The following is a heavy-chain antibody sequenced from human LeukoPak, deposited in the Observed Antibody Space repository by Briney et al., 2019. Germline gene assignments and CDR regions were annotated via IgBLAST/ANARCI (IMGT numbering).Heavy chain of an antibody. V-gene: IGHV5-51*01. D-gene: IGHD3-22*01. CDR2: IYPGDSDT. CDR1: GYSFTSYW. J-gene: IGHJ4*02. CDR3: ARHSSVRGTYYYDSSGYSHREGFDY. Sequence: GESLKISCKGSGYSFTSYWIGWVRQMPGTGLEWMGIIYPGDSDTRYSPSFQGQVTISADKSISTAYLQWSSLKSSDTAMYYCARHSSVRGTYYYDSSGYSHREGFDYWGQGTLVTVSS.